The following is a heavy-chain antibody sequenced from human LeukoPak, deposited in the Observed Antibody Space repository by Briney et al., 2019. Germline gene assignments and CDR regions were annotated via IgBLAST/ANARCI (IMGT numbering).Heavy chain of an antibody. D-gene: IGHD3-16*02. CDR2: INPNSGGT. CDR3: ARAPYDYVWGSYPRDNSYYFDY. V-gene: IGHV1-2*02. J-gene: IGHJ4*02. Sequence: ASVKVSCKASGYTFTGYYMHWVRQAPGQGLEWMGRINPNSGGTNYAQKFQGRVTMTRDTSISTAYMELSGLRSDDTAVYYCARAPYDYVWGSYPRDNSYYFDYWGQGTLVTVSS. CDR1: GYTFTGYY.